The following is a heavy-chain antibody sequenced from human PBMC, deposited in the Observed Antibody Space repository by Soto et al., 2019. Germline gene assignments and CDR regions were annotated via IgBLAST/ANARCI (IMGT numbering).Heavy chain of an antibody. CDR1: GGSISSGDYY. V-gene: IGHV4-30-4*01. D-gene: IGHD2-2*01. CDR3: AREVKIVLVPAAIRDNWFDP. CDR2: IYYSGST. J-gene: IGHJ5*02. Sequence: SETLSLTCTVSGGSISSGDYYWSWIRQPPGKGLEWIGYIYYSGSTYYNPSLKSRVTISVDTSKNQFSLKLSSVTAADTAVYYCAREVKIVLVPAAIRDNWFDPWGQGTLVTVSS.